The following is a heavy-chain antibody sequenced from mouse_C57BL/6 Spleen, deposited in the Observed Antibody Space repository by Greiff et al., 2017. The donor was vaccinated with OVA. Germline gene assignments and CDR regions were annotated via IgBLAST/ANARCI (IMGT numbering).Heavy chain of an antibody. CDR1: GYTFTSYW. J-gene: IGHJ3*01. V-gene: IGHV1-55*01. CDR2: IYPGSGST. CDR3: ARSHYYGSSPLFAY. D-gene: IGHD1-1*01. Sequence: QVQLKQPGAELVKPGASVKMSCKASGYTFTSYWITWVKQRPGQGLEWIGDIYPGSGSTNYNEKFKSKATLTVDTSSSTAYMQLSSLTSEDSAVYYCARSHYYGSSPLFAYWGQGTLVTVSA.